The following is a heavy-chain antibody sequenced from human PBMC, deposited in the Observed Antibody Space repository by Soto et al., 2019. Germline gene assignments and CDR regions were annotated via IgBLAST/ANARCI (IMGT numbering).Heavy chain of an antibody. CDR3: AAERGFLKRYCSSTSCYTGEGAYYYYGMDV. Sequence: SVKVSCKASGFTFTSSAVQWVRQARGQRLEWIGWIVVGSGNPNYAQKFQERVTTTRDMSTSTAYMELSSLRSEDTAVYYCAAERGFLKRYCSSTSCYTGEGAYYYYGMDVWGQ. V-gene: IGHV1-58*01. CDR1: GFTFTSSA. CDR2: IVVGSGNP. D-gene: IGHD2-2*02. J-gene: IGHJ6*02.